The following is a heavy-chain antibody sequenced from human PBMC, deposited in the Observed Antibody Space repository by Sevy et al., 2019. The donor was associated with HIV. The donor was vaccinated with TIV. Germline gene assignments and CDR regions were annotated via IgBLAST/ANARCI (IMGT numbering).Heavy chain of an antibody. J-gene: IGHJ3*01. CDR1: GFSFTNHD. V-gene: IGHV3-30*03. Sequence: GGSLRLSCVASGFSFTNHDMHWVRQAPGKGLEWVAVISYDGSNKYYAYSVKGRFTISRDNSKNTLYLQMNSLRVEDTAVYFCPIPPHTSMVPSGVFDFWGQGTMVTVSS. CDR3: PIPPHTSMVPSGVFDF. D-gene: IGHD5-18*01. CDR2: ISYDGSNK.